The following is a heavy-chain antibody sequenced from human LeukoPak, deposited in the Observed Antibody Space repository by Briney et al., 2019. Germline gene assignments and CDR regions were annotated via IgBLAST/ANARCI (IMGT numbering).Heavy chain of an antibody. J-gene: IGHJ2*01. CDR1: GFTVSGTH. CDR3: ARRTRSGSTDWYFDL. D-gene: IGHD3-3*01. CDR2: IYSDGRT. V-gene: IGHV3-53*01. Sequence: GGPLRLSCAASGFTVSGTHMSWVRQAPGKGLEWVSVIYSDGRTFYADSVNGRGTISRDNSKNTLYLQMHSLRAGDTAVYYCARRTRSGSTDWYFDLWGRGTLVTVSS.